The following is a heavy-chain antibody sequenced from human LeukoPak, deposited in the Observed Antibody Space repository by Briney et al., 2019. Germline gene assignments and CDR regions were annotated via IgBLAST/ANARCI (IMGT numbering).Heavy chain of an antibody. Sequence: GGSPRLSCAASGFTFSNYGMHWVRQAPGKGLEWVAFVRSDGDIKYYADSVKGRFTISRDNSRTTLHLQMNSLRAEDTAVYHCARGFIGYCSSASCILDYWGQGTLVTVSS. V-gene: IGHV3-30*02. D-gene: IGHD2-2*01. CDR3: ARGFIGYCSSASCILDY. CDR2: VRSDGDIK. J-gene: IGHJ4*02. CDR1: GFTFSNYG.